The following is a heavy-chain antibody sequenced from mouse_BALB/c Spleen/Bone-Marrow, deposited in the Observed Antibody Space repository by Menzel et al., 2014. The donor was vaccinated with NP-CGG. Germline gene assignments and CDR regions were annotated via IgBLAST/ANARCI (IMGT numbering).Heavy chain of an antibody. CDR3: SRVDWDEAY. V-gene: IGHV1S81*02. Sequence: VHLVESGAELVKPGASVKLSCKASGYTFTSFSLYWARQRPGQGLEWIGDINPRNGVTNFNERFKSKATLTVDKSSSTAYMQLSRLTSEDSAIYYCSRVDWDEAYWGQGTLVTVST. CDR2: INPRNGVT. J-gene: IGHJ3*01. CDR1: GYTFTSFS. D-gene: IGHD4-1*01.